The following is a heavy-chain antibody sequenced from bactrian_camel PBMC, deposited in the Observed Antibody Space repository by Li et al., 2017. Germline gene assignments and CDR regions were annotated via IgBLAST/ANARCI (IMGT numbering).Heavy chain of an antibody. V-gene: IGHV3S1*01. CDR3: GLDPRPEGQPSSCGRPGGYEYSY. CDR2: INMGGGTT. CDR1: GFTFSSYW. Sequence: HVQLVESGGNLVQPGGSLRLSCAASGFTFSSYWMYWVRQAPGKGLEWVSTINMGGGTTYYADSVKGRFTISRDNAKNTVYLQMNNLKPEDTAMYYCGLDPRPEGQPSSCGRPGGYEYSYWGQGTQVTVS. J-gene: IGHJ4*01.